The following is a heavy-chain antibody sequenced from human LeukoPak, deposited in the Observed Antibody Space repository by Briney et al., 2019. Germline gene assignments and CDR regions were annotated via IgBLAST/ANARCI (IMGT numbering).Heavy chain of an antibody. Sequence: ASVKVSCKASGYAFSDYYMYWARQAPGQGLEWMGLINPNSGATNYAQKFQGRVTMSRDTSISTAYMELSSLISDDTAVYYCARGHAVTASFDFWGQGALVTVSS. J-gene: IGHJ4*02. D-gene: IGHD2-21*02. CDR1: GYAFSDYY. CDR2: INPNSGAT. CDR3: ARGHAVTASFDF. V-gene: IGHV1-2*02.